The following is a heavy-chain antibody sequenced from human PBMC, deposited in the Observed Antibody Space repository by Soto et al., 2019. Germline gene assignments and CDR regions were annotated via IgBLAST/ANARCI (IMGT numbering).Heavy chain of an antibody. J-gene: IGHJ4*01. CDR1: GGSISSYY. Sequence: SETLSLTCTVSGGSISSYYWSWIRQPPGKGLEWIGYIYYSGSTNYNPSLKSRVTISVDTSKNQFSLKLSSVTAADTAVYYCTTDSLFTMTLVRFDLWGHGTLVTVSS. D-gene: IGHD2-2*01. CDR2: IYYSGST. CDR3: TTDSLFTMTLVRFDL. V-gene: IGHV4-59*01.